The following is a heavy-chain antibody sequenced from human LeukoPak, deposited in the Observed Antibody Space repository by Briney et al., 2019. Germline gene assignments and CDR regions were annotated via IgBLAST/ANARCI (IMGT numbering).Heavy chain of an antibody. D-gene: IGHD6-13*01. Sequence: ASVKVSCKASGYTFTGYYMHWVRHAPRQGLEWMGWINPNRGGTNYAQKFQGRVTMTRDTSISTAYMELSRLRSDDTAVYYCARDRSIAAARSGFDDWGQGTLVTVSS. V-gene: IGHV1-2*02. CDR2: INPNRGGT. CDR1: GYTFTGYY. J-gene: IGHJ4*02. CDR3: ARDRSIAAARSGFDD.